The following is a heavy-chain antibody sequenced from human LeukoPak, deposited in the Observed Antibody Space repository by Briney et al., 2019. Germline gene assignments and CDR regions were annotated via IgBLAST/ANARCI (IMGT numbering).Heavy chain of an antibody. CDR3: ATYGSGSYHDDY. J-gene: IGHJ4*02. Sequence: SETLSLTCAVYGGSFSGYYWSWIRQPPGKGLEWIGEINHSGSTNYNPSLESRVTISVDTSKNQFSLKLSSVTAADTAVYYCATYGSGSYHDDYWGQGTLVTVSS. D-gene: IGHD3-10*01. CDR1: GGSFSGYY. V-gene: IGHV4-34*01. CDR2: INHSGST.